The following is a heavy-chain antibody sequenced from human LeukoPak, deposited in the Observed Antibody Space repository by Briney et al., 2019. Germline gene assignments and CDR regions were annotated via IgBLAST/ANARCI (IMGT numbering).Heavy chain of an antibody. D-gene: IGHD3-16*02. CDR2: IYYSGST. CDR3: ARGTNYVWGSYRL. CDR1: GGSISSYY. J-gene: IGHJ4*02. V-gene: IGHV4-59*01. Sequence: SETLSLTCTVSGGSISSYYWSWIRQPPGKGLEWIGYIYYSGSTNYNPSLKSRVTISVDTSKNQFSLKLSSVTAADTAVYYCARGTNYVWGSYRLWGQGTLVTVSS.